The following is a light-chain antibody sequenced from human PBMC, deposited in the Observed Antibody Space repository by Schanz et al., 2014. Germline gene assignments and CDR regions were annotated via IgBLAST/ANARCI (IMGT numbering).Light chain of an antibody. CDR1: QSISSY. V-gene: IGKV3D-15*01. CDR3: HQYSDWPPWT. CDR2: GAS. J-gene: IGKJ1*01. Sequence: EIVMTQSPATLSVSPGERATLSCRASQSISSYLAWYQQKPGQAPRLLIYGASSRATGTPDRFSGSGSGTDFTLTISSLQSEDFAVYYCHQYSDWPPWTFGQGTQVEIK.